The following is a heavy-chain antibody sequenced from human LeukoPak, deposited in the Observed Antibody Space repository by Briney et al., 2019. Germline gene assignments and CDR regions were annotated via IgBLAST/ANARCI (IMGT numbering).Heavy chain of an antibody. J-gene: IGHJ4*02. D-gene: IGHD4-11*01. CDR3: ARGYSDWLR. Sequence: GSLRLSCAASGVTFSNYLMTSVRQGPGERLDSLANINLDGSDTNFVDSVKGRFTISRDNAKNSLSLQMSGLRVEDTAVYYCARGYSDWLRWGQGTQVTVSS. CDR1: GVTFSNYL. V-gene: IGHV3-7*01. CDR2: INLDGSDT.